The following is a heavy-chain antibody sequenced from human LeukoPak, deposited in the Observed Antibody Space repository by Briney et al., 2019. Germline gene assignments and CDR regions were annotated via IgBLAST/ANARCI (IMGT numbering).Heavy chain of an antibody. CDR2: FDPEDGET. V-gene: IGHV1-24*01. D-gene: IGHD2-15*01. J-gene: IGHJ4*02. CDR3: ARITILYYFDS. Sequence: ASVKVSCKVSGYTLTELSTHWVRQAPGKGLEWMGGFDPEDGETIYAQKFQGRVTMTRDTSISTAYMELSSLRSDDTAVYYCARITILYYFDSWGQGTLVTVSS. CDR1: GYTLTELS.